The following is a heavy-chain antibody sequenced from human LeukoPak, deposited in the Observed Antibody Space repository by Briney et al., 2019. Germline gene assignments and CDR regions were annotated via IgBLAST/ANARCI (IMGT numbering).Heavy chain of an antibody. D-gene: IGHD3-16*01. Sequence: GGSLRLSCTASGFTFSSYWMHCVRQAPGKGLVWVSRINSDGSRISYVDSVKGRFTISRDNAKNTLSLQMNSLRAEDTAVYYCAVGGVTDAFDIWGQGTMVTVSS. CDR2: INSDGSRI. CDR1: GFTFSSYW. V-gene: IGHV3-74*01. J-gene: IGHJ3*02. CDR3: AVGGVTDAFDI.